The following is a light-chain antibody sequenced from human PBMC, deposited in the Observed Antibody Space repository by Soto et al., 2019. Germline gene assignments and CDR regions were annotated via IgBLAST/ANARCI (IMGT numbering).Light chain of an antibody. CDR1: SSSIGAGYD. V-gene: IGLV1-40*03. CDR3: QSFDSRLSSVV. J-gene: IGLJ3*02. Sequence: QSVLTQPPSVSGAPGQRGTISCTGSSSSIGAGYDVFWYKQVPRTVPTLLMYGNNNRPSGVPDRFSGSNSGASASLAINGLQAADEADYYCQSFDSRLSSVVFGGGTQLPV. CDR2: GNN.